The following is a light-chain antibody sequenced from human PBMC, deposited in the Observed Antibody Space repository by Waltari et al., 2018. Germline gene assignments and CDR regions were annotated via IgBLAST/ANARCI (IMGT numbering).Light chain of an antibody. CDR1: QSIRRN. CDR3: QQNDSWPGT. V-gene: IGKV3-15*01. J-gene: IGKJ1*01. Sequence: EIVMTQSPASLSVFPGERATIPCRASQSIRRNLSWYQQKPGQAPSLLIYAASTMATGIPSRFTGSGSGTDFTLTISRLDPEDFAVYFCQQNDSWPGTFGQGTKVEIK. CDR2: AAS.